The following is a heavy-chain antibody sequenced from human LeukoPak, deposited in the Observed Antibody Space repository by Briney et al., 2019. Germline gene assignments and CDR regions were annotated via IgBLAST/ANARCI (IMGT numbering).Heavy chain of an antibody. V-gene: IGHV1-2*02. CDR2: INPNSGGT. Sequence: ASVKVSCKASGYTFTGYYMHWVRQAPGQGLEWMGWINPNSGGTNYAQKFQGRVTMTRDTSISTAYMELSRLRSDDTAVYYCARENIVVAPAAIAGHLGGTYYYYMDVWGKGTTVTVSS. D-gene: IGHD2-2*02. CDR3: ARENIVVAPAAIAGHLGGTYYYYMDV. J-gene: IGHJ6*03. CDR1: GYTFTGYY.